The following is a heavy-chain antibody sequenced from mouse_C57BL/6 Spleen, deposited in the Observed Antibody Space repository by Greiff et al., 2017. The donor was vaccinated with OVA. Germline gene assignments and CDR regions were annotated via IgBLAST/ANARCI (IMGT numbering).Heavy chain of an antibody. J-gene: IGHJ4*01. V-gene: IGHV1-61*01. CDR1: GYTFTSYW. Sequence: QVQLQQPGAELVRPGSSVKLSCKASGYTFTSYWMDWVKQRPGQGLEWIGNIYPSDSETHYNQKFKDKATLTVDKSSSTAYMQLSSLTSDDSAVYYCARRDYGSSFYYAMDYWGQGTSVTVSS. CDR2: IYPSDSET. D-gene: IGHD1-1*01. CDR3: ARRDYGSSFYYAMDY.